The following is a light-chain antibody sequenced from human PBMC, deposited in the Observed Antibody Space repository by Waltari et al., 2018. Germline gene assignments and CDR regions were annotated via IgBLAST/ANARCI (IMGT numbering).Light chain of an antibody. V-gene: IGLV1-51*02. J-gene: IGLJ7*01. CDR3: GTWDSSLSGAV. Sequence: QSALTQPPSVSAAPGQRVTIPCPGPSPTIGQHSESWYRQIPATAPKPLIYENTERPSGIPGRFSGSKSGTSATLDITGLQAGDEADYYCGTWDSSLSGAVFGGGTHLTVL. CDR1: SPTIGQHS. CDR2: ENT.